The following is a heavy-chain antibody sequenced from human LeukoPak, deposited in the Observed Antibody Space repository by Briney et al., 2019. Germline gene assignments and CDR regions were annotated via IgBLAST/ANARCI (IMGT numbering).Heavy chain of an antibody. D-gene: IGHD3-22*01. Sequence: GGSLRLSCAASGFTFSSYSMNWVRQAPGKGLEWVSSISSSSSYIYYADPVKGRFTISSDNAKNSLCLQMNSLRAEDTAVYYCARDPAELYYYDSSGYASRSYYFDYWGQGTLVTGSS. CDR1: GFTFSSYS. J-gene: IGHJ4*02. CDR3: ARDPAELYYYDSSGYASRSYYFDY. CDR2: ISSSSSYI. V-gene: IGHV3-21*03.